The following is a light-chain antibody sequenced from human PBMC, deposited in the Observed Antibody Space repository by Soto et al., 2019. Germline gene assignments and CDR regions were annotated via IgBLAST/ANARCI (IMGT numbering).Light chain of an antibody. CDR3: QHGIRFPRT. Sequence: DIQMTQSPSSVSASVGDRVTITCRASQGISIWLTWYQQKPGKAPKLVFYAASSLQSRVLSRFNCSSSRTDLTITISRQKREDLASWCCQHGIRFPRTLGKGTRLDI. J-gene: IGKJ5*01. CDR2: AAS. V-gene: IGKV1-12*01. CDR1: QGISIW.